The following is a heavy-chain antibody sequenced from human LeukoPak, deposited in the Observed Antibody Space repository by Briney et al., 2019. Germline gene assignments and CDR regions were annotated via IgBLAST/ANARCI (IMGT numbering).Heavy chain of an antibody. J-gene: IGHJ3*01. CDR3: ARLLDTDSSGYPDTFDV. V-gene: IGHV4-59*11. Sequence: PSETLSLTCTVSGGSMTSHYWSWIRQPPGKGLEYIGHIYYSGRTYYKPSLQSRVTISVDTSKNHFSLRLTSVTAADTAVYYCARLLDTDSSGYPDTFDVWSQGTMVTVSS. CDR2: IYYSGRT. D-gene: IGHD3-22*01. CDR1: GGSMTSHY.